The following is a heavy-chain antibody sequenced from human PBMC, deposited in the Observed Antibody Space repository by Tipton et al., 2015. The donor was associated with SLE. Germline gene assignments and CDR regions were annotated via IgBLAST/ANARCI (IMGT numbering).Heavy chain of an antibody. CDR1: GDSFSSYY. CDR2: IYASGST. D-gene: IGHD7-27*01. Sequence: TLSLTCTVSGDSFSSYYWSWIRQPPGKGLEWIGYIYASGSTNYSPSLKSRVTISVDTSKNQFSLKLRSVTAADTAVYYCARVFTGDYFDHWGQGTLATVSS. CDR3: ARVFTGDYFDH. J-gene: IGHJ4*02. V-gene: IGHV4-59*01.